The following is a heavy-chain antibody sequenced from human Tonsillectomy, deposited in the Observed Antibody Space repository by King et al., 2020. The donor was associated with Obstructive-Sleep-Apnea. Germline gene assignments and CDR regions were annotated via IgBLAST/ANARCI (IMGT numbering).Heavy chain of an antibody. J-gene: IGHJ6*02. D-gene: IGHD2-2*01. V-gene: IGHV4-59*07. CDR3: ARFCSTTSCPSYGLDV. Sequence: VQLQESGPGLVKPSDTLSLTCTVSGASISSYYWSWIQQPPGKGLEWVGHIFYSGNADYNPSLKSRVTFSVDTSKSQFSLKLRSVTAADTAVCYCARFCSTTSCPSYGLDVWGQGTTVTVSS. CDR2: IFYSGNA. CDR1: GASISSYY.